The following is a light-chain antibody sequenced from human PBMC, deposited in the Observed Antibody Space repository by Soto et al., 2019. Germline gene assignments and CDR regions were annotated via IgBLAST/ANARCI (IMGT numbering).Light chain of an antibody. J-gene: IGLJ1*01. V-gene: IGLV2-14*01. CDR3: SSYTSSSTYV. CDR2: DVT. CDR1: SIDGGGYNY. Sequence: SVRTRPASVSGCPGQSVAISRTGTSIDGGGYNYVSWYQQHPGTAPKLIIYDVTNRPSGVSNRFSGSKSGNTASLTISGLQAEDEADYSCSSYTSSSTYVLGTGTKLTVL.